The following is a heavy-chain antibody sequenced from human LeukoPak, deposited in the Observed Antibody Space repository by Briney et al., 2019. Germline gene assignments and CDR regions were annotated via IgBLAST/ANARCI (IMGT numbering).Heavy chain of an antibody. V-gene: IGHV3-23*01. CDR2: ISGSGGST. Sequence: GGSLRLSCAASGFTFSSYAMSWVRQAPGKGLEWVSAISGSGGSTYYADSVKGRSTISRDNSKNTLYLQMNSLRAEDTAVYYCAKVLRLGELSSYFDYWGQGTLVTVSS. D-gene: IGHD3-16*02. CDR1: GFTFSSYA. CDR3: AKVLRLGELSSYFDY. J-gene: IGHJ4*02.